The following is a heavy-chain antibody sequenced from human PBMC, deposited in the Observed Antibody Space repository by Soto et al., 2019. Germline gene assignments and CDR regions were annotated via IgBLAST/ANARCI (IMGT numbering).Heavy chain of an antibody. CDR3: ARAHGLRYCSGGSCYSPDAFDI. Sequence: GASVRVSCKASGYTFTSYAMHWVRQAPGQRLEWMGWINAGNGNTKYSQKFQGRVTITRDTSASTAYMELSSLRSEDTAVYYCARAHGLRYCSGGSCYSPDAFDIWGQGTMVTVSS. CDR1: GYTFTSYA. CDR2: INAGNGNT. V-gene: IGHV1-3*01. D-gene: IGHD2-15*01. J-gene: IGHJ3*02.